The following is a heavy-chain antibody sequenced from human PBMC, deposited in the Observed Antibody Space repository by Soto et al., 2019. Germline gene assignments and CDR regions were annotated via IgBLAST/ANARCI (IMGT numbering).Heavy chain of an antibody. J-gene: IGHJ3*02. V-gene: IGHV3-30-3*01. CDR3: ARDDYYDSSPHAFDI. CDR2: ISYDGSNK. Sequence: PGGSLRLSCAASGFTFSSYAMHWVRQAPGKGLEWVAVISYDGSNKYYADSVKGRFTISRDNSKNTLYLQMNSLRAEDTAVYYCARDDYYDSSPHAFDIWGQGTMVTVSS. D-gene: IGHD3-22*01. CDR1: GFTFSSYA.